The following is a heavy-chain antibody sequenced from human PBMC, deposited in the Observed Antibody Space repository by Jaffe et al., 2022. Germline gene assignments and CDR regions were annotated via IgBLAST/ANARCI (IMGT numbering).Heavy chain of an antibody. CDR2: IYYSGST. J-gene: IGHJ4*02. Sequence: QVQLQESGPGLVKPSETLSLTCTVSGGSISSYYWSWIRQPPGKGLEWIGYIYYSGSTNYNPSLKSRVTISVDTSKNQFSLKLSSVTAADTAVYYCARESIYGPRGSYFDYWGQGTLVTVSS. CDR3: ARESIYGPRGSYFDY. CDR1: GGSISSYY. V-gene: IGHV4-59*01. D-gene: IGHD3-3*02.